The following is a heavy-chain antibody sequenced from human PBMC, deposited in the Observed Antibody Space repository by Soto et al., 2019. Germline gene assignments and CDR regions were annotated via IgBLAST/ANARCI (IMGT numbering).Heavy chain of an antibody. Sequence: SETLSLTCTVSGGSISSGGYYWSWIRQPPGKGLEWIGYIYYSGSTNYNPSLKSRVTISVDTSKNQFSLKLSSVTAADTAVYYCARGRNDFWSGYPNYYYYGMDVWGQGTTVTVSS. CDR3: ARGRNDFWSGYPNYYYYGMDV. J-gene: IGHJ6*02. CDR1: GGSISSGGYY. CDR2: IYYSGST. D-gene: IGHD3-3*01. V-gene: IGHV4-61*08.